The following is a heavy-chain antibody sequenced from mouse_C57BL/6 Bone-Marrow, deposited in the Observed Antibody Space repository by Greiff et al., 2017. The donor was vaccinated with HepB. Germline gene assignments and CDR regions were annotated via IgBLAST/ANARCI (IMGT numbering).Heavy chain of an antibody. J-gene: IGHJ2*01. CDR2: IDPENGDT. CDR3: TSRDGYRFGY. V-gene: IGHV14-4*01. CDR1: GFNIKDDY. D-gene: IGHD2-3*01. Sequence: VQLQQSGAELVRPGASVKLSCTASGFNIKDDYMHWVKQRPEQGLEWIGWIDPENGDTEYASKFQGKATITADTSSNTAYLQLSSLTSEDTAVYYCTSRDGYRFGYWGQGTTLTVSS.